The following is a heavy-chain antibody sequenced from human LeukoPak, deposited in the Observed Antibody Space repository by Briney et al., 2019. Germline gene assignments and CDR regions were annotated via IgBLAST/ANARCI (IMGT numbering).Heavy chain of an antibody. J-gene: IGHJ4*02. V-gene: IGHV3-7*01. CDR3: ARDPISMTAGVDDY. CDR1: GFTFSSYW. D-gene: IGHD3-10*01. Sequence: GGSLRLSCAASGFTFSSYWMSWVRQAPGKGLEWVANIKQDGSEKYYVDSVKGRFTISRDNAKNSLYLQMNSLRAEDTAVYYCARDPISMTAGVDDYWGQGTLVTVSS. CDR2: IKQDGSEK.